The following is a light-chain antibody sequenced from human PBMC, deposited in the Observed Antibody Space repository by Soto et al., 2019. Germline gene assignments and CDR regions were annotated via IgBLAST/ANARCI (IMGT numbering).Light chain of an antibody. CDR1: QSISSY. J-gene: IGKJ5*01. Sequence: DIQITQSPSSLSSSVRERVTITCRASQSISSYLNVYQHKPGTAPKPLIYAASSLHSGVPSRFSGSGSGTDFTLTISSLQPEDFATYYCQQSYSTLSITFGQGTRLEIK. V-gene: IGKV1-39*01. CDR3: QQSYSTLSIT. CDR2: AAS.